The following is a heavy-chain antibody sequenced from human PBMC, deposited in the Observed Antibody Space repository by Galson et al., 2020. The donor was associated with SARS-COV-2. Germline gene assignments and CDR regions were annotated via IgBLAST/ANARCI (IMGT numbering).Heavy chain of an antibody. CDR2: IYWDDDK. Sequence: KMSGPTLVKPTQTLTLTCTFSGFSLSTSGVGVGWIRQPPGKALEWLALIYWDDDKRYSPSLKSRLTITKDTSKNQVVLTMTYMDPVDTATYYCAHRGIAVAGRPYFDYWGQGTLVTVSS. CDR3: AHRGIAVAGRPYFDY. J-gene: IGHJ4*02. D-gene: IGHD6-19*01. CDR1: GFSLSTSGVG. V-gene: IGHV2-5*02.